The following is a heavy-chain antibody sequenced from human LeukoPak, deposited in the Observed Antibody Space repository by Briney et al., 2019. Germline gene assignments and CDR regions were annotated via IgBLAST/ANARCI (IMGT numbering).Heavy chain of an antibody. V-gene: IGHV1-69*13. CDR1: GGTFINYA. Sequence: SVTVSCKASGGTFINYAISWVRQAPGQGREGMGAIMHIFGTTNFAQNFQGRLTITADQSTRTAYMLLYSLRSDDTGVYHCATGAPAAMIGSSLDVWGQGTTVTVSS. D-gene: IGHD2-2*01. CDR3: ATGAPAAMIGSSLDV. J-gene: IGHJ6*02. CDR2: IMHIFGTT.